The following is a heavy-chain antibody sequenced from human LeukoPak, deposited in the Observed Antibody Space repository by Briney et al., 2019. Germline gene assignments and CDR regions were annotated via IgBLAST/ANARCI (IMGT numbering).Heavy chain of an antibody. CDR1: GGSIISHY. CDR3: ASCSSTSCYYYYYMDV. J-gene: IGHJ6*03. CDR2: IYYSGST. D-gene: IGHD2-2*01. V-gene: IGHV4-59*11. Sequence: SETLSLTCTVSGGSIISHYWSWIRQPPGKGLEWIGSIYYSGSTYYNPSLESRVTISVDASKNHLSLRLSSVTAADTAVYYCASCSSTSCYYYYYMDVWGKGTTVTVSS.